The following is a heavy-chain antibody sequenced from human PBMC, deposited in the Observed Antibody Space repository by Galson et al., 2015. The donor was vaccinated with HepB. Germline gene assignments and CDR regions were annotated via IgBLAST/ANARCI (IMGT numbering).Heavy chain of an antibody. V-gene: IGHV1-3*01. CDR3: ARDLTSGPYYYYGMDV. Sequence: SVKVSCKASGYTFTSYAMHWVRQAPGQRLEWMGWINAGNGNTKYSQKFQGRVTITRDTSASTAYMELSSLRSEDTAVYYCARDLTSGPYYYYGMDVWGQGTTVTVSS. CDR2: INAGNGNT. D-gene: IGHD2/OR15-2a*01. CDR1: GYTFTSYA. J-gene: IGHJ6*02.